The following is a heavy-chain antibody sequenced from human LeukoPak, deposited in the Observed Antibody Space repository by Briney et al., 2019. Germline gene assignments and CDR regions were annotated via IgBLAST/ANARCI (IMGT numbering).Heavy chain of an antibody. D-gene: IGHD3-22*01. V-gene: IGHV1-18*01. CDR1: GYTFTSYG. J-gene: IGHJ4*02. CDR3: ARDRGHYDSSGYTPDY. Sequence: ASMKVSCKASGYTFTSYGISWVRQAPGQGLEWMGWISGYNGNTNYAQKFQGRVTMTRDTSTSTVYMELSSLRSEDTAVYYCARDRGHYDSSGYTPDYWGQGTLVTVSS. CDR2: ISGYNGNT.